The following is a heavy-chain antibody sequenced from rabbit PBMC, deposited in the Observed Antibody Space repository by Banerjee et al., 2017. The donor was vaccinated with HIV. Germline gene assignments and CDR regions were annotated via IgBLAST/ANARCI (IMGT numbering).Heavy chain of an antibody. CDR1: GFTLSSYW. J-gene: IGHJ4*01. V-gene: IGHV1S45*01. CDR2: MDTGSSGNT. CDR3: ARDRFKL. Sequence: QEQLEESGGGLVKPEGSLTLTCKASGFTLSSYWIYWVRQAPGKGLEWIGCMDTGSSGNTYYASWVNGRFSISKTSSTTVILQMTSLTAADTATYFCARDRFKLWGQGTLVTVS.